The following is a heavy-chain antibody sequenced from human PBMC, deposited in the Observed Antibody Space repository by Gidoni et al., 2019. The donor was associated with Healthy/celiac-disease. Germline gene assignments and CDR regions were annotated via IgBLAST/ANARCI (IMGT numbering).Heavy chain of an antibody. J-gene: IGHJ4*02. CDR3: AKADGTGESGPGVVVAATPAY. CDR1: GFTFSSYA. CDR2: IRGSGGST. Sequence: EVQLLESGGGLVQPGGSLRLSCAASGFTFSSYAMSWVRQAPGKGLEWVSAIRGSGGSTYYADSVKGRFTFSRDNSKNPLYLQMNSLRAEVTAVYYCAKADGTGESGPGVVVAATPAYWGQGTLVTVSS. D-gene: IGHD2-15*01. V-gene: IGHV3-23*01.